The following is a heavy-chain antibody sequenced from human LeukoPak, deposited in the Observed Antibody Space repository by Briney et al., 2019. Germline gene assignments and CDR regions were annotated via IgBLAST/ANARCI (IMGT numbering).Heavy chain of an antibody. CDR3: ARAPKGMTTVRYYYYYYMDV. Sequence: SQTLSLTCTVSGGSISSGDYYWTWIRQHPRKGLEWIGYIYYSGSSFYNPSLKSRVTMSVDTSKNQFSLKLSSVAAADTAVYFCARAPKGMTTVRYYYYYYMDVWGKGTTVTVSS. D-gene: IGHD4-11*01. J-gene: IGHJ6*03. CDR2: IYYSGSS. CDR1: GGSISSGDYY. V-gene: IGHV4-31*03.